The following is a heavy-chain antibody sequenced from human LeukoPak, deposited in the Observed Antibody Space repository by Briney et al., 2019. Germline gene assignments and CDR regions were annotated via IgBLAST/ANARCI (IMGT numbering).Heavy chain of an antibody. Sequence: PGGSLRLSCAASGVTFSGYSMNWVRQAPGKGLEWVSAITATSLHIYYADSVKGRFTISRGNSKNTLYLQMNSLRAEDTAVYYCALDTINIAAADPEHYYYYMDVWGKGTTVTVSS. CDR1: GVTFSGYS. D-gene: IGHD6-13*01. CDR2: ITATSLHI. J-gene: IGHJ6*03. CDR3: ALDTINIAAADPEHYYYYMDV. V-gene: IGHV3-21*01.